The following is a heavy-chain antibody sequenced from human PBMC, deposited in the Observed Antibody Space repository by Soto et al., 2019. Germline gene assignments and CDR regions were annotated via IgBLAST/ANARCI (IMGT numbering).Heavy chain of an antibody. CDR2: IYYSGST. Sequence: KTSETLSLTCTVSGGSISIYYWSWIRQPPGKGLEWIGYIYYSGSTNYNPSLKSRVTISVDTSKNQFSLKLSSVTAADTAVYYCAREQSRGGTDVWGQGTAFTV. CDR3: AREQSRGGTDV. V-gene: IGHV4-59*01. D-gene: IGHD6-19*01. J-gene: IGHJ6*02. CDR1: GGSISIYY.